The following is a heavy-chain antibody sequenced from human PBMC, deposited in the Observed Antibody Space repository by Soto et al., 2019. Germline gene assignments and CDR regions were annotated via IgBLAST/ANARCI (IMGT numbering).Heavy chain of an antibody. D-gene: IGHD6-13*01. V-gene: IGHV3-23*01. Sequence: EVQLLESGGGLVQPGGSLRLSCAASGFTFSSYVMNWVRQAPGKGLEWVSVISGSGGSTYYADSVKGRFTISRDNSKNTLYLLMNSLRAEDTAVYYCARRSSSWYFDYWGQGTLVTVSS. J-gene: IGHJ4*02. CDR3: ARRSSSWYFDY. CDR1: GFTFSSYV. CDR2: ISGSGGST.